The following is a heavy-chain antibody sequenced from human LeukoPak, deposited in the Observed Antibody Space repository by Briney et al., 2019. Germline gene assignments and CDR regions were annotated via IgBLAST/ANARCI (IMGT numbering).Heavy chain of an antibody. D-gene: IGHD2-2*01. J-gene: IGHJ5*02. V-gene: IGHV4-39*01. Sequence: PSETLSLTCTVSGGSISSSSYYWGWICQPPGKGLEWIGSIYYSGSTYYNPSLKSRVTISVDTSKNQFSLKLSSVTAADTAVYYCATNANYCSSTSCYARWFDPWGQGTLVTVSS. CDR3: ATNANYCSSTSCYARWFDP. CDR2: IYYSGST. CDR1: GGSISSSSYY.